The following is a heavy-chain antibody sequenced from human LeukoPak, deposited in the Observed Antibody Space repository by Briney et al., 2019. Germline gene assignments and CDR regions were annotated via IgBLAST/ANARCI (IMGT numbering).Heavy chain of an antibody. CDR2: ISGDGTT. CDR1: GFTFSSYW. CDR3: ARRNPELGKSYDY. D-gene: IGHD7-27*01. V-gene: IGHV3-74*01. Sequence: PGGSLRLSCAASGFTFSSYWMHWVRQPPGKGLVWVSRISGDGTTTYADSVKGRFTISRDNAKNTLFLQMNSLRAEDTAVYYFARRNPELGKSYDYWGQGTLVTVSS. J-gene: IGHJ4*02.